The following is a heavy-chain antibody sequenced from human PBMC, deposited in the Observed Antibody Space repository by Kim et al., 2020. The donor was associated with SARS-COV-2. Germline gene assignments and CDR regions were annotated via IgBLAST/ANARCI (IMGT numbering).Heavy chain of an antibody. D-gene: IGHD2-21*01. CDR3: AGSLFGDRGTALLV. J-gene: IGHJ4*02. Sequence: GGSLRLSCAASGFALSTYTMNWVRQAPGKGLEWVSSISYSGFYISYADSVKGRFTVARDNDKNSLYLQMNSLTAADTAVYYCAGSLFGDRGTALLVWGQGTLVTVSS. V-gene: IGHV3-21*01. CDR1: GFALSTYT. CDR2: ISYSGFYI.